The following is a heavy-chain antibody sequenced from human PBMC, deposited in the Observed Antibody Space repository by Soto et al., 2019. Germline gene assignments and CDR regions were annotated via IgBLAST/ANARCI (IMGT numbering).Heavy chain of an antibody. V-gene: IGHV4-59*01. CDR3: ARGLSIRGVIITYSWFDP. Sequence: SETLSLTCTVSGDSIRSYYWTWIRQPPGKGLEWIGYIYYSGSTNYNPSLKSRVTISIDTSKNQFSLKLSSVTAADTAVYYCARGLSIRGVIITYSWFDPWGQGIRVTVSS. J-gene: IGHJ5*02. D-gene: IGHD3-10*01. CDR2: IYYSGST. CDR1: GDSIRSYY.